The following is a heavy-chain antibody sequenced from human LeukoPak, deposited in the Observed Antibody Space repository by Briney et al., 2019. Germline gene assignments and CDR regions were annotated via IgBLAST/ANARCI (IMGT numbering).Heavy chain of an antibody. V-gene: IGHV4-31*03. CDR3: ARSPEYYFDY. J-gene: IGHJ4*02. CDR1: GGSISGGGYY. D-gene: IGHD1-14*01. CDR2: IYYSGST. Sequence: SQTLSLTCTVSGGSISGGGYYSSWIRQHPGKGLEWIGYIYYSGSTYYNPSLKSRVTISVDTSENQFSLKLTSVTAADTAVYYCARSPEYYFDYWGQGTLVTVSS.